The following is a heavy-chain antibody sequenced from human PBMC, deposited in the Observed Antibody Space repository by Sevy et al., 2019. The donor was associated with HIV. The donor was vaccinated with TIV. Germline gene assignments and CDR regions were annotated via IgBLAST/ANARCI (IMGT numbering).Heavy chain of an antibody. Sequence: AGSLRLSCKPSGFTFISYAMNWVRQAPGKGLEWVSTIYGSGGATYYGDSVKGRLTISRDNSKNTLYLQMNSLGTEDTAVYYCAGGRYDSSGSFDAFDIWGQGTMVTVSS. CDR2: IYGSGGAT. D-gene: IGHD3-22*01. CDR3: AGGRYDSSGSFDAFDI. CDR1: GFTFISYA. J-gene: IGHJ3*02. V-gene: IGHV3-23*01.